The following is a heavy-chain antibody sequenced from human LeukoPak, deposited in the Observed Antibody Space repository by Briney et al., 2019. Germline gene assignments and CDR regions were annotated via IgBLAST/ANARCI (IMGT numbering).Heavy chain of an antibody. CDR3: AKASDTRITGTTQLDY. CDR1: GFTFSSYA. CDR2: ISGSGGST. Sequence: GGSLRLSCAASGFTFSSYAMSWVRQAPGKGLEWVSAISGSGGSTYYADSVKGRFTISRDNSKNTLYLQMNSLRAEDTAVYYCAKASDTRITGTTQLDYWGQGTLVTVSS. V-gene: IGHV3-23*01. J-gene: IGHJ4*02. D-gene: IGHD1-7*01.